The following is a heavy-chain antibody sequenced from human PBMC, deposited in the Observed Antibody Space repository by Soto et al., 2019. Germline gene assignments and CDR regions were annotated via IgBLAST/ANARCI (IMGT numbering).Heavy chain of an antibody. CDR1: GFTFSSYA. V-gene: IGHV3-23*01. CDR2: ISGSGGST. Sequence: GGSLRLSCAASGFTFSSYAMSWVRQAPGKGLEWVSAISGSGGSTYYADSVKGRFTISRDNSKNTLYLQMNSLRAEDTAVYYCAKDFTLMTTVTVFDYWGQGTLVTVSS. CDR3: AKDFTLMTTVTVFDY. D-gene: IGHD4-17*01. J-gene: IGHJ4*02.